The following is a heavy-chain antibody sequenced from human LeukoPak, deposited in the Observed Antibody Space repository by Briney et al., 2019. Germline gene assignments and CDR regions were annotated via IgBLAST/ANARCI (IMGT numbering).Heavy chain of an antibody. J-gene: IGHJ5*02. CDR2: IYYSGST. V-gene: IGHV4-30-4*08. CDR1: GGSISSGDYY. D-gene: IGHD3-3*01. CDR3: ASTISTSPGWFDP. Sequence: SETLSLTCTVSGGSISSGDYYWSWIRQPPGKGLEWIGYIYYSGSTYYNPSLKSRVTISVDTAKNQFSLKLSSVTAADTAVYYCASTISTSPGWFDPWGQGTLVTVSS.